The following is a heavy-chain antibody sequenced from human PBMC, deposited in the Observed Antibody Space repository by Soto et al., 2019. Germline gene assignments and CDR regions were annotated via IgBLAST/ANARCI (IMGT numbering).Heavy chain of an antibody. Sequence: EVQPLESGGGLVQPGGSLRLSCAASGFTFSSYAMSWVRQAPGKGLELVSAISGSGGSTYYADSVKGRFTISRDNPKNTLYLQMNSLRAEDTAVYYCAKDRRGTIFGVVIIFDYWGQGTLVTVSS. D-gene: IGHD3-3*01. CDR2: ISGSGGST. V-gene: IGHV3-23*01. J-gene: IGHJ4*02. CDR1: GFTFSSYA. CDR3: AKDRRGTIFGVVIIFDY.